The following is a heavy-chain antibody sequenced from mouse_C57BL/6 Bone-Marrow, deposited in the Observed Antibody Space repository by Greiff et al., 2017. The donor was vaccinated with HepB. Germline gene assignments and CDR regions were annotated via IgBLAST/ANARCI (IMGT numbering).Heavy chain of an antibody. Sequence: SETHYNQKFKDKATLTVDKSSSTAYMQLSSLTSEDSAVYYCASGNYDYDEGYFDVWGTGTTVTVSS. CDR2: SET. D-gene: IGHD2-4*01. J-gene: IGHJ1*03. V-gene: IGHV1-52*01. CDR3: ASGNYDYDEGYFDV.